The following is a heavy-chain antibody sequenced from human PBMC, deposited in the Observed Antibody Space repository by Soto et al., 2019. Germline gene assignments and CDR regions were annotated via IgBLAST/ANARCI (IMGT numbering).Heavy chain of an antibody. CDR2: IYPGDSDT. Sequence: PGESLKISCKGSGYSFTSYWIGWVRQMPGKGLEWMGIIYPGDSDTRYSPSFQGQVTISADKSISTAYLQWSSLRASDTAMYYCARRRVDTAMFGAFDIWGQGTMVTVSS. J-gene: IGHJ3*02. CDR1: GYSFTSYW. V-gene: IGHV5-51*01. D-gene: IGHD5-18*01. CDR3: ARRRVDTAMFGAFDI.